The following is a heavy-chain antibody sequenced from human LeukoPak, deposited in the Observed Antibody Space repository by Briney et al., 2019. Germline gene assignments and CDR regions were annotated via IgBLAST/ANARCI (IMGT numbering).Heavy chain of an antibody. V-gene: IGHV4-59*08. CDR3: ARHLYGSGSYYKPAYFDY. CDR1: GGSISSYY. J-gene: IGHJ4*02. Sequence: PSETLSLTCTVSGGSISSYYWSWIRQPPGKGLEWIGYIYYSGSTYYNPSLKGRVTISVDTSKNQFSLKLSSVTAADTAVYYCARHLYGSGSYYKPAYFDYWGQGTLVTVSS. D-gene: IGHD3-10*01. CDR2: IYYSGST.